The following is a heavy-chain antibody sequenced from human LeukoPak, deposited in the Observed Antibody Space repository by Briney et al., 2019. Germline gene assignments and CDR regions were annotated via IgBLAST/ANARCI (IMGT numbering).Heavy chain of an antibody. CDR1: GLTFSTYS. V-gene: IGHV3-48*01. CDR3: TRSRPGTEAGQPNFDY. D-gene: IGHD6-13*01. Sequence: GGSLRLSCAASGLTFSTYSMSWVRQAPGKGLEWVSYISSISSIIYYADSVKGRFTISRDNARNSLYLQMNSLRAEDTAVYYCTRSRPGTEAGQPNFDYWGQGTLVTVSS. CDR2: ISSISSII. J-gene: IGHJ4*02.